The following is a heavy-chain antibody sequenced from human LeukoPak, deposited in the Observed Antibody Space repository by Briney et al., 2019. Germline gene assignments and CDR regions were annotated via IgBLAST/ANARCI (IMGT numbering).Heavy chain of an antibody. D-gene: IGHD5-24*01. CDR3: ASGVETATRGEGYYFDY. Sequence: PSETLSLTCTVSGGSISSYYWSWIRQPPGKGLEWIGYIYYSGSTNYNPSLKSRVAISVDTSKNQFSLKLSSVTAADPAVYYCASGVETATRGEGYYFDYWGQGTLVTVSS. CDR2: IYYSGST. J-gene: IGHJ4*02. CDR1: GGSISSYY. V-gene: IGHV4-59*01.